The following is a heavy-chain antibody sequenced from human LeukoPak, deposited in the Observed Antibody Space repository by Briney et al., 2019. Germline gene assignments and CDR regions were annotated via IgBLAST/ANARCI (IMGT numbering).Heavy chain of an antibody. Sequence: GGSLRLSCAASGITLSSYDMHWVRQAPGKALEWVAVILYDGSNKDYADSVKGRFTISRDNSKNTLDLQMNSLRAEDTAVYYCAKDRGVWAFDIWGQGTMVTVSS. V-gene: IGHV3-30-3*01. CDR3: AKDRGVWAFDI. J-gene: IGHJ3*02. D-gene: IGHD3-10*01. CDR2: ILYDGSNK. CDR1: GITLSSYD.